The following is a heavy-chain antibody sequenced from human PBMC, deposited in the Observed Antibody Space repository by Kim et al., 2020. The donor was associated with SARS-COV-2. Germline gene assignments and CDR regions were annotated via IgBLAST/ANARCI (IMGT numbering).Heavy chain of an antibody. V-gene: IGHV3-43*01. J-gene: IGHJ4*02. D-gene: IGHD2-15*01. Sequence: SVKGRFTHSRDNSEDSLYLQMNSLRTEDTALYYCAKALERYCSGGSCYCDSWGQGTLVTVSS. CDR3: AKALERYCSGGSCYCDS.